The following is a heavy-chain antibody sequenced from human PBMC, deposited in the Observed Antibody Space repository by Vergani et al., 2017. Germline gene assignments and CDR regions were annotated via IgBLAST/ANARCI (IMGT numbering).Heavy chain of an antibody. CDR3: ARDSAVDGTFDA. D-gene: IGHD5-24*01. V-gene: IGHV4-61*02. CDR2: IYYSGRT. Sequence: QVQLQESGPGLVKPSQSLSLTCTVSGGSISGYSYYLSWVLQPAGKGLEWSGRIYYSGRTESNPSLVSRVSISVDTSKNTFSLKLNSVTAADTAISYCARDSAVDGTFDAWGQGTLVSVSS. J-gene: IGHJ4*02. CDR1: GGSISGYSYY.